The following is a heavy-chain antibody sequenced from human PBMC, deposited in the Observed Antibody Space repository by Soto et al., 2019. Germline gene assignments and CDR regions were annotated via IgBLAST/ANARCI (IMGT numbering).Heavy chain of an antibody. CDR1: GFTVSSKY. D-gene: IGHD4-17*01. V-gene: IGHV3-53*01. Sequence: PGGSLRLSCAASGFTVSSKYMSWGRQAPGKGLEWVSVIYSGGSTYYADSVKGRFTISRDNSKNTLYLQMNSLRAEDTAVYYCARDPDYHGDYESYGMDVWGQGTTVTVSS. J-gene: IGHJ6*02. CDR2: IYSGGST. CDR3: ARDPDYHGDYESYGMDV.